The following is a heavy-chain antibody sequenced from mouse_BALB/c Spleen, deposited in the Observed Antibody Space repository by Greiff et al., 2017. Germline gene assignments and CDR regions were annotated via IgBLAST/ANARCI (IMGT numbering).Heavy chain of an antibody. V-gene: IGHV1-54*01. Sequence: VQLQQSGAELVRPGTSVKVSCKASGYAFTNYLIEWVKQRPGQGLEWIGVIKTGSGGTNYNEKFKGKATLTADKSSSTAYMPLSSLTSDDSAVYFCARYGNYYAMDYWGQGTSVTVSS. CDR3: ARYGNYYAMDY. CDR1: GYAFTNYL. CDR2: IKTGSGGT. J-gene: IGHJ4*01. D-gene: IGHD1-1*01.